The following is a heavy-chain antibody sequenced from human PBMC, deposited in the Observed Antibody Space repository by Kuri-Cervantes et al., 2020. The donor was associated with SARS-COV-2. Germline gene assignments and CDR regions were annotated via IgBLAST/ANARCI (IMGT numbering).Heavy chain of an antibody. Sequence: SETLSLTCTVSGGSVSSGSYYWSWIRQPPGKGLEWIGYIYYSGSTNYNPSLKSRATISVDTSKNQFSLKLSSVTAADTAVYYCARVPRFCTNGVCYAFDIWGQGTMVTVSS. CDR2: IYYSGST. V-gene: IGHV4-61*01. D-gene: IGHD2-8*01. J-gene: IGHJ3*02. CDR1: GGSVSSGSYY. CDR3: ARVPRFCTNGVCYAFDI.